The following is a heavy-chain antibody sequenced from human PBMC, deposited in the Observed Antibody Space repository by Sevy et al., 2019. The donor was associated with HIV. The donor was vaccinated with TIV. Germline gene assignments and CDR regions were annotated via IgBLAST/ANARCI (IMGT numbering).Heavy chain of an antibody. V-gene: IGHV1-18*01. CDR1: GYNFNNYG. D-gene: IGHD2-2*02. CDR2: INVYNGNT. Sequence: ASVKVSCKASGYNFNNYGVSWVRQAPGQGLEWLGWINVYNGNTNYAQKVQGRATMTTDTSTNTAYMELRNLRSDDTGVYYCARTTYCSTTSCYNGYPDYWGQGTLVTVSS. CDR3: ARTTYCSTTSCYNGYPDY. J-gene: IGHJ4*02.